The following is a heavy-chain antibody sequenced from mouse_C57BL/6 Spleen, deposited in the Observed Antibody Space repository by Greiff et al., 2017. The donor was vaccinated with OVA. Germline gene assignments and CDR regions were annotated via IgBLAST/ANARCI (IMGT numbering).Heavy chain of an antibody. CDR2: ISDGGSYT. Sequence: EVKLMESGGGLVKPGGSLKLSCAASGFTFSSYAMSWVRQTPEKRLEWVATISDGGSYTYYPDNVKGRFTISRDNAKNNLYLQMSHLKSEDTAMYYCVRNYYGSSYAMDYWGQGTSVTVSS. J-gene: IGHJ4*01. CDR3: VRNYYGSSYAMDY. V-gene: IGHV5-4*03. D-gene: IGHD1-1*01. CDR1: GFTFSSYA.